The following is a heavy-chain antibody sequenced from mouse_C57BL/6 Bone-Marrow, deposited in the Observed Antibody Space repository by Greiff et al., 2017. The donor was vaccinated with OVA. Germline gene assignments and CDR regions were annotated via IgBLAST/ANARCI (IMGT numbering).Heavy chain of an antibody. CDR3: ARRGDLLLRYDYAMDY. J-gene: IGHJ4*01. D-gene: IGHD1-1*01. CDR2: ISNGGGST. Sequence: EVQLVESGGGLVQPGGSLKLSCAASGFTFSDYYMYWVRQTPEKRLEWVAYISNGGGSTYYPATVKGRFPISRDNAKNTLYLQMSRLKSEDTAMYYCARRGDLLLRYDYAMDYWGQGTSVTVSS. CDR1: GFTFSDYY. V-gene: IGHV5-12*01.